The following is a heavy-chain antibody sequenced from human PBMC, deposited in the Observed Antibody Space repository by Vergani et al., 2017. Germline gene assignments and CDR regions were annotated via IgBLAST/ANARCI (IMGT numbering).Heavy chain of an antibody. CDR3: ATPQKVTTGGMEV. Sequence: EVQLVQSGAEVKKPGATMKISCKVSGYTFTVHYMHWVKQAPGKGLEWMGLVDPEDGETIYAEKFKGRVTIAADTSTDTAHLELSSLRSEDTAVYYCATPQKVTTGGMEVWGQGTTVIVSS. CDR2: VDPEDGET. D-gene: IGHD4-17*01. V-gene: IGHV1-69-2*01. J-gene: IGHJ6*02. CDR1: GYTFTVHY.